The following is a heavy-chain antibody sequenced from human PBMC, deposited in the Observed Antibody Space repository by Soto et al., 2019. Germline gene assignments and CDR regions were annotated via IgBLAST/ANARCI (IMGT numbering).Heavy chain of an antibody. V-gene: IGHV1-18*01. CDR3: ARDESITMVRGVFVFDP. CDR1: GYTFTSYG. J-gene: IGHJ5*02. Sequence: GASVKVSCKASGYTFTSYGISWVRQAPGQGLEWMGWISAYNGNTNYAQKLQGRVTMTTDTSTSTAYMELRSLRSDDTAVYYCARDESITMVRGVFVFDPWGQGTLVTVSS. D-gene: IGHD3-10*01. CDR2: ISAYNGNT.